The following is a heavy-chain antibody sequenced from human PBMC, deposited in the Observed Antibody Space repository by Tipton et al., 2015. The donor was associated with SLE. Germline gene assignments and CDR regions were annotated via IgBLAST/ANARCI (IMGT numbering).Heavy chain of an antibody. D-gene: IGHD3-22*01. Sequence: TLSLTCAVYGGSFSGYYWSWIRQPPGKGLEWIGEINHSGSTNYNPSLKSRVTISVDTSKNQFSLKLSSVTAADTAVYYCARGVVVIGSYAFDIWGQGTMVTVSS. CDR1: GGSFSGYY. V-gene: IGHV4-34*01. CDR3: ARGVVVIGSYAFDI. J-gene: IGHJ3*02. CDR2: INHSGST.